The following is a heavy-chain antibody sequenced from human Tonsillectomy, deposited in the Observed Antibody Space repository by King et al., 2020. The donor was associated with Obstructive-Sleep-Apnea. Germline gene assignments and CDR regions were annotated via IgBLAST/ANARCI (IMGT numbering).Heavy chain of an antibody. CDR2: ISSNGSDT. D-gene: IGHD3-16*01. CDR3: ARGGGSH. V-gene: IGHV3-74*01. J-gene: IGHJ4*02. Sequence: VQLVESGGGLVQPGGSLRLSCAASGFTISSYWMHWVRQAPGKGLVWVSRISSNGSDTTYSDSVRSRFTISRDNAKNTLYLQMNSLRVEDTAVYYCARGGGSHWGQGTLVTVSS. CDR1: GFTISSYW.